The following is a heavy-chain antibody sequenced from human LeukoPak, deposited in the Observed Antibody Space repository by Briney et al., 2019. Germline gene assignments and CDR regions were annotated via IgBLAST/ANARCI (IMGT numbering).Heavy chain of an antibody. CDR1: VVSFSSYA. V-gene: IGHV3-23*01. D-gene: IGHD3-9*01. CDR2: ISGSGGST. J-gene: IGHJ4*02. CDR3: AKDSSRNFDRPTWLDY. Sequence: GGSLRLSCAASVVSFSSYAMSWVRQAPWKGLEWVSAISGSGGSTYYADSVKGRFTISRDNSKNTLYLQMNSLRAEDTAVYYCAKDSSRNFDRPTWLDYWGQGTLVTVSS.